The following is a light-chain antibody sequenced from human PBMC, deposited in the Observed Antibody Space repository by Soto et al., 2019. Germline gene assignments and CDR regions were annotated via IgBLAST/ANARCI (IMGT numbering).Light chain of an antibody. V-gene: IGLV2-14*01. J-gene: IGLJ1*01. CDR2: EVS. Sequence: QSVLTQPASVSGSPGQSITISCTGTSSDVGNYKYVSWYQQHPGKAPKLMIYEVSNRPSGVSNRFSGSKSSNTASLTISGLQAEDETDYYCFSYTSSGTYVFGTGTKV. CDR3: FSYTSSGTYV. CDR1: SSDVGNYKY.